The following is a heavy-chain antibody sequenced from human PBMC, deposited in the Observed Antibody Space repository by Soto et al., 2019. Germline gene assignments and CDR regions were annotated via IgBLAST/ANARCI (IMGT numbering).Heavy chain of an antibody. Sequence: QVQLVESGGGVVQPGRSLRLSCAASGFTFSSYGMHWVRQAPGKGLEWVAVIWYDGSNKYYADSVKGRFTISRDNSKNTLYLQMNSLRAEDTAVYYCARDPVLPENPWPIRYNWNDDDYYYYGMDVWGQGTTVTVSS. CDR1: GFTFSSYG. J-gene: IGHJ6*02. V-gene: IGHV3-33*01. CDR3: ARDPVLPENPWPIRYNWNDDDYYYYGMDV. D-gene: IGHD1-20*01. CDR2: IWYDGSNK.